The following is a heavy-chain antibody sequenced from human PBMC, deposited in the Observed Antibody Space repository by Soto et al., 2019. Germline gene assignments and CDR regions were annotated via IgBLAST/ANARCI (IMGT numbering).Heavy chain of an antibody. Sequence: SETLSLTCTFSGCSVSSGSYYWSWIRQPPGKGLEWIGYIYYSGSTNYNPSLKSRVTISVDTSKNQFSLKLSSVTAADTAVYYCATRGTSDAFDIWGQGTMVTVSS. CDR1: GCSVSSGSYY. V-gene: IGHV4-61*01. CDR3: ATRGTSDAFDI. D-gene: IGHD1-1*01. CDR2: IYYSGST. J-gene: IGHJ3*02.